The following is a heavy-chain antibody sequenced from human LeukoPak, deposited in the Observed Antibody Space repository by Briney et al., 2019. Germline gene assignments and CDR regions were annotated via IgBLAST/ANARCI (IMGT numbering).Heavy chain of an antibody. CDR2: IDQDENEK. D-gene: IGHD7-27*01. Sequence: PGGSLRLSCAASGFTVSRNYMSWVRRAPGKRLEWVASIDQDENEKYYVESVEGRFTISRDNGKKSLYLLMNRLRADDTAVYYCARITSGAADYWGQGTLVAVSS. CDR1: GFTVSRNY. V-gene: IGHV3-7*05. J-gene: IGHJ4*02. CDR3: ARITSGAADY.